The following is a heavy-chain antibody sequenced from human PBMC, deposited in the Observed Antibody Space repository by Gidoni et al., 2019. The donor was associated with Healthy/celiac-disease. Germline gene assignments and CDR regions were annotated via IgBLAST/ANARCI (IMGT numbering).Heavy chain of an antibody. CDR2: IYSGGST. Sequence: EVQLVESGGGLIQPGGSLRLSCAASGFTVSSNYMSWVRQAQGKGLEWVSVIYSGGSTYYADSVKGRFTISRDNSKNTLYLQMNSLRAEDTAVYYCARVAAEDFWSGYSEYWGQGTLVTVSS. V-gene: IGHV3-53*01. J-gene: IGHJ4*02. CDR3: ARVAAEDFWSGYSEY. CDR1: GFTVSSNY. D-gene: IGHD3-3*01.